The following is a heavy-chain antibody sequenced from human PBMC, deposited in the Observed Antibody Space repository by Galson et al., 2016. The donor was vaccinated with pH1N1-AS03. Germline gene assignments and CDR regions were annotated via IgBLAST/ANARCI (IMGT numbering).Heavy chain of an antibody. CDR3: ARGWRENSFDM. V-gene: IGHV3-48*04. D-gene: IGHD2/OR15-2a*01. CDR1: GFSFSDYS. J-gene: IGHJ4*02. CDR2: ISTSGTTI. Sequence: SLRLSCAASGFSFSDYSMDWVRQTPGRGLEWLSFISTSGTTIYYADSVKGRFTISRDNAKNSLYLQMNRLRAEDTAVYYCARGWRENSFDMWGQGTPVTVSS.